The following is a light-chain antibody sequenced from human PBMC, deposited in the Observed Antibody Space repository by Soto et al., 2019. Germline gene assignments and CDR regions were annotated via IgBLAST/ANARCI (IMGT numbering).Light chain of an antibody. CDR3: EKFNTARLT. J-gene: IGKJ5*01. V-gene: IGKV1-27*01. CDR2: SAS. CDR1: QDISVY. Sequence: DIQMTQSPSSLSASVGDRVTITCRASQDISVYLAWYQQKPGKVPKLLIYSASTLQSGVPSRFSGSGSGTDFTLTISSLQPEDVATSYCEKFNTARLTFGHGTGLVIE.